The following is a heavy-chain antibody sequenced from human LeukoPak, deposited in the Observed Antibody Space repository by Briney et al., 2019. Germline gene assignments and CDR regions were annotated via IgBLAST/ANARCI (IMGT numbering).Heavy chain of an antibody. CDR1: GFTFSSYS. V-gene: IGHV3-48*04. CDR2: ISSSGSTI. J-gene: IGHJ4*01. CDR3: VRGERQWDQFDY. D-gene: IGHD1-26*01. Sequence: GGSLRLSCAASGFTFSSYSMNWVRQAPGKGLEWVSYISSSGSTIYYADSVKGRFTISRDNAKNSLYLQMNSLRAEDTAVYYCVRGERQWDQFDYCGHGTPVTVSS.